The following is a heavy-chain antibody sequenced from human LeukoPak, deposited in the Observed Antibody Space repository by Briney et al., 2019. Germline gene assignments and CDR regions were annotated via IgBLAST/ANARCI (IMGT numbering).Heavy chain of an antibody. D-gene: IGHD3-3*01. CDR3: ARKSYDFWSALYYFDY. J-gene: IGHJ4*02. CDR1: GYTFTSYG. Sequence: ASVKVSCEASGYTFTSYGISWVRQAPGQGLEWMGWISAYNGNTNYAQKLQGRVTMTTDTSTSTAYMELRSLRSDDTAVYYCARKSYDFWSALYYFDYWGQGTLVTVSS. CDR2: ISAYNGNT. V-gene: IGHV1-18*01.